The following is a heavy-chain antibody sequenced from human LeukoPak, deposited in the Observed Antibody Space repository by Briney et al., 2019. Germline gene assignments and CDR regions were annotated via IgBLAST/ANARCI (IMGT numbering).Heavy chain of an antibody. Sequence: ASVKVSCKASGYTFTSYGITWVRQAPGQGLERMGWINAYTGDAKYARKVQGRVTMTTDSSASTAYMELWNLRSDDTAVYYCAAALRRRPYCSGGSCFDYWGQGTLVTVSS. V-gene: IGHV1-18*01. D-gene: IGHD2-15*01. J-gene: IGHJ4*02. CDR1: GYTFTSYG. CDR2: INAYTGDA. CDR3: AAALRRRPYCSGGSCFDY.